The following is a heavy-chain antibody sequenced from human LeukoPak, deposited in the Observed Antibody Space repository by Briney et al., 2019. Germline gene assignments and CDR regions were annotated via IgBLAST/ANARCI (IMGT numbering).Heavy chain of an antibody. J-gene: IGHJ4*02. Sequence: GGSLRLSCAASGFTFSSYAMSWIRQVPGKGLEWVSAISGSGGRTYYTDSVKGRFTISRDNSKNTLYLQMNSLRAEDTAVYYCAKIFRKDGDFHLFDYWGQGTLVTVSS. D-gene: IGHD4-17*01. CDR1: GFTFSSYA. CDR2: ISGSGGRT. CDR3: AKIFRKDGDFHLFDY. V-gene: IGHV3-23*01.